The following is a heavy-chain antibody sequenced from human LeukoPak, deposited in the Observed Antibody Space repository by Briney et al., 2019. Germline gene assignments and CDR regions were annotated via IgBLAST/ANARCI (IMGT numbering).Heavy chain of an antibody. D-gene: IGHD3-10*01. J-gene: IGHJ4*02. V-gene: IGHV5-51*01. Sequence: GESLKISCKGSGYSFTSYWIGWVRQMPGKGLEWMGIIYPGDSDTRYSPSFQGQVTISADKSIRTAYLQWSSLKASDTAMYYCARCGRITMVRGVIYYFDYWGQGTLVTVSS. CDR2: IYPGDSDT. CDR3: ARCGRITMVRGVIYYFDY. CDR1: GYSFTSYW.